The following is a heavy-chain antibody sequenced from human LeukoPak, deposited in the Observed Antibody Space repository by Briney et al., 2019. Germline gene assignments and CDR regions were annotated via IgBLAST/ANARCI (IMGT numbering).Heavy chain of an antibody. D-gene: IGHD4-17*01. Sequence: ASVTVSCKASGYTFTVYYMHWVRQAPGQGLEWMGWINPNSGGRNYAQKFQGRVTMTRDTSISTAYMELSRLRSDDTAVYYCARGSMTTVTPTAFDIWGQGTMVTVSS. CDR2: INPNSGGR. CDR3: ARGSMTTVTPTAFDI. J-gene: IGHJ3*02. CDR1: GYTFTVYY. V-gene: IGHV1-2*02.